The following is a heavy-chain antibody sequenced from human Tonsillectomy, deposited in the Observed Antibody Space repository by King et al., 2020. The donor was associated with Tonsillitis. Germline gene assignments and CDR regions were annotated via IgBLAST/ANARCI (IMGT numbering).Heavy chain of an antibody. D-gene: IGHD1-1*01. V-gene: IGHV3-66*01. Sequence: VQLVESGGGLVQPGGSLRLSCAASGFTVRTNYMGWVRQAPGKGLEWVSVIYSDVTAYYADSVKGRFTISRDTSKNTVYFQMNSLRAEDTAVYYCAREYNPIRETSYYFDYWGQGILVTVSS. J-gene: IGHJ4*02. CDR1: GFTVRTNY. CDR3: AREYNPIRETSYYFDY. CDR2: IYSDVTA.